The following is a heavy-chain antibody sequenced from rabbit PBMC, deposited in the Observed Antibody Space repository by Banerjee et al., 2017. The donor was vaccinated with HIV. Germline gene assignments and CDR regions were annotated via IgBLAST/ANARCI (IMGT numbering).Heavy chain of an antibody. CDR3: ARDLAGVIGWNFGL. CDR1: GFSFSSNYW. V-gene: IGHV1S40*01. D-gene: IGHD4-1*01. J-gene: IGHJ3*01. CDR2: IDGGSGTLT. Sequence: QSLEESGGDLVKPGASLTLTCTASGFSFSSNYWICWVRQSPGKGLEWIACIDGGSGTLTWYASWAKGRFTISKTSSTTVTLQMTSLTAADTATYFCARDLAGVIGWNFGLWGQGTLVTVS.